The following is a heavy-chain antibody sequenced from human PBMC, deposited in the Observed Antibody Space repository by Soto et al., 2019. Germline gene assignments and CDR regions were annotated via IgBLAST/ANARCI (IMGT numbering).Heavy chain of an antibody. CDR3: PRALTDADEFGYYYGMDV. Sequence: VQVQDSGPGLVKPSGIMSFPGAETGGSIHRNHWWSWVRQPPGRGLEWIGVTSHRGSTNYNPTLNSRVTISLDKFNNQSSLKLNSVTASDTAVYYCPRALTDADEFGYYYGMDVWGQGTTVTVAS. CDR1: GGSIHRNHW. J-gene: IGHJ6*02. CDR2: TSHRGST. V-gene: IGHV4-4*02. D-gene: IGHD3-10*01.